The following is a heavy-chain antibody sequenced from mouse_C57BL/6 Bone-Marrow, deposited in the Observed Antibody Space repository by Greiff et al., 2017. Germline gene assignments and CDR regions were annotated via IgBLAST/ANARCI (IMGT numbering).Heavy chain of an antibody. CDR2: ISSGSSTI. CDR3: ARWDYDYTYWYFDV. D-gene: IGHD2-4*01. CDR1: GFTFRDYG. J-gene: IGHJ1*03. Sequence: EVKVVESGGGLVKPGGSLKLSCAASGFTFRDYGMHWVRQAPEQGLEWVAYISSGSSTIYYADTVKGRFTISRDNAKNTLYLQMTSLRSEDTAVYYCARWDYDYTYWYFDVWGTGTTVTVSS. V-gene: IGHV5-17*01.